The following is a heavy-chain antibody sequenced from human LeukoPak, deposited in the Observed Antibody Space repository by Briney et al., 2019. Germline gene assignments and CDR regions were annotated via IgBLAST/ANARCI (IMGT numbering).Heavy chain of an antibody. J-gene: IGHJ6*02. CDR3: AKDIGSSSWTAYYYYYGMDV. V-gene: IGHV3-43*02. D-gene: IGHD6-13*01. Sequence: GGSLRLSCAASGFTFDDYAMHWVRQAPGKGLEWVSLISGDGGSTYYADSVKGRFTISRDNSKNSLYLQMNSLRTEDTALYYCAKDIGSSSWTAYYYYYGMDVWGQGTTVTVSS. CDR2: ISGDGGST. CDR1: GFTFDDYA.